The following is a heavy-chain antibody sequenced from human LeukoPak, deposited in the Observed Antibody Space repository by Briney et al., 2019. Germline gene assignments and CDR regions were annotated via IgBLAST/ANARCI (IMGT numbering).Heavy chain of an antibody. CDR2: IYYSGST. D-gene: IGHD3-16*01. V-gene: IGHV4-59*01. Sequence: SETLSLTCTVSGGSINNYYWSWIRQPPGKGLEWIGYIYYSGSTNYNPSLKSRVTISVDTSKNQFSLKLSSVTAADTAVYYCARDSSYDYVWGSYYYYGMDVWGQGTTVTVSS. J-gene: IGHJ6*02. CDR3: ARDSSYDYVWGSYYYYGMDV. CDR1: GGSINNYY.